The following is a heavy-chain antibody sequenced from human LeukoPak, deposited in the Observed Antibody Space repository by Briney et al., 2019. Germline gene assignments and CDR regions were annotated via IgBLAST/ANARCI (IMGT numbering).Heavy chain of an antibody. Sequence: GGSLRLSCAASGFSFNTYSMNWVRQAPGKGLEWVSSISSSSAHIFYADSVKGRFSISRDNAKNSLYLQMNSLRVEDTAVYYCTSRYCTTTNCYSFDNWGQGTMVTVSS. CDR3: TSRYCTTTNCYSFDN. V-gene: IGHV3-21*06. CDR1: GFSFNTYS. D-gene: IGHD2-2*01. J-gene: IGHJ3*02. CDR2: ISSSSAHI.